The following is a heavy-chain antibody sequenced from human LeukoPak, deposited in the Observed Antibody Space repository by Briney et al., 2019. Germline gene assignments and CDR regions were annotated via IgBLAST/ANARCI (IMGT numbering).Heavy chain of an antibody. CDR3: ATVSGSYSYYYYMDV. J-gene: IGHJ6*03. D-gene: IGHD1-26*01. Sequence: SETLSLTCTVSGGSISSSSYYWGWIRQPPGKGLEWIGSIYYSGSTYYNPSLKSRVTISVDTSKNQFSLKLSSVTAADTAVYYCATVSGSYSYYYYMDVRGKGTTVTVSS. CDR1: GGSISSSSYY. V-gene: IGHV4-39*07. CDR2: IYYSGST.